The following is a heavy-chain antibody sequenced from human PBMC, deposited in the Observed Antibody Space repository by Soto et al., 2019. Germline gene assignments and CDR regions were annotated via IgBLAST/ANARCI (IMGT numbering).Heavy chain of an antibody. J-gene: IGHJ4*02. CDR3: AGGNRHNSGARDH. CDR1: GFTFSTYG. V-gene: IGHV3-33*01. D-gene: IGHD1-1*01. CDR2: IWYDGRNK. Sequence: PGGSLRLSCAASGFTFSTYGMHWVRQAPGKGLEWVAVIWYDGRNKYYTESVKGRFTISRDNSKSTMYLEMNSLRDEDTAVYYCAGGNRHNSGARDHWGQGTQVTVSS.